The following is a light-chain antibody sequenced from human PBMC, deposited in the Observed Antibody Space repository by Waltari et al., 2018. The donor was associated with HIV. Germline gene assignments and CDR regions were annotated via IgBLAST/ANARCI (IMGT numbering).Light chain of an antibody. CDR1: QSVSSY. J-gene: IGKJ1*01. CDR3: QQRSNWPRT. V-gene: IGKV3-11*01. Sequence: EIVLTQSPATLSLSPGERATLSCRASQSVSSYLAWYQQKPGQAPRLLIYDASNRATGIPARFSGSGCVTDFTLTISSLEPEDFAVYYGQQRSNWPRTFGQGTKVES. CDR2: DAS.